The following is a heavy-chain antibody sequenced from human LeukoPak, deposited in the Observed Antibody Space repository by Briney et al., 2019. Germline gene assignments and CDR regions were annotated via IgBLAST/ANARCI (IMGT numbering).Heavy chain of an antibody. J-gene: IGHJ4*02. CDR2: INHRGST. CDR1: GGSFSGYY. Sequence: SETLSLTCAVYGGSFSGYYWSWIRQPPGKGLEWIGEINHRGSTNYNPSLKSRVTISVDTSKNQFSLELNSVTAADTAVYYCATRGGNYYDSSGYFGYWARGTLVTVSS. D-gene: IGHD3-22*01. V-gene: IGHV4-34*01. CDR3: ATRGGNYYDSSGYFGY.